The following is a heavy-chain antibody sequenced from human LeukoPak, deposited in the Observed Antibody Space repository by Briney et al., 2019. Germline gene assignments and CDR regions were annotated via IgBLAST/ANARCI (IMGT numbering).Heavy chain of an antibody. CDR1: GASLIHGPYY. V-gene: IGHV4-61*01. CDR2: IYYSSGST. D-gene: IGHD1-14*01. CDR3: ARRRRMARGMDAPDL. Sequence: SETLSHTCTVTGASLIHGPYYSTWLRQPPGKALEWIGYIYYSSGSTSYNPSLKSRVTISVDSSTNQFSLRLSSVTDEDTAVFYCARRRRMARGMDAPDLWGQGKMVTVSS. J-gene: IGHJ3*01.